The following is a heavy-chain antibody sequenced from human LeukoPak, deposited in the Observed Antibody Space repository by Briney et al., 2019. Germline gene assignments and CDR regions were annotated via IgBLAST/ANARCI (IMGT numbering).Heavy chain of an antibody. CDR3: ARDQDGDNYFDY. CDR1: GFTFSDHY. Sequence: GGSLRLSCAASGFTFSDHYMDWVRQAPGKGLEWVGRTRNKANSYTTEYAASVKGRFTISRDDSKNSLYLQMNSLKTEDTAVYYCARDQDGDNYFDYWGQGTLVTVSS. V-gene: IGHV3-72*01. D-gene: IGHD4-17*01. J-gene: IGHJ4*02. CDR2: TRNKANSYTT.